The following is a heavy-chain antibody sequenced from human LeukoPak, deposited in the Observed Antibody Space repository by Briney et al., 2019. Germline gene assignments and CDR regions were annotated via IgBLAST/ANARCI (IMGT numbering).Heavy chain of an antibody. J-gene: IGHJ6*03. CDR1: GFTFSSYS. V-gene: IGHV3-21*01. Sequence: GGSLRLSCAASGFTFSSYSMNWVRQAPGKGLEWVSSISSSSSYIYYADSVKGRFTISRDNAKNSLYLQMNSLRAEDTAVYYCARAPARMVRGVISEGDYYYMDVWGKGTTVTVSS. CDR3: ARAPARMVRGVISEGDYYYMDV. D-gene: IGHD3-10*01. CDR2: ISSSSSYI.